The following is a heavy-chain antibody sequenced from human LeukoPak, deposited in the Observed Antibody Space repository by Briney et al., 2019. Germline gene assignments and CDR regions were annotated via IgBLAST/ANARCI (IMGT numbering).Heavy chain of an antibody. V-gene: IGHV4-30-2*01. CDR1: GGSISSGGYS. CDR3: AREGRAFDI. J-gene: IGHJ3*02. Sequence: TSSETLSLTCAVSGGSISSGGYSWSWIRQPPGKGLEWIGYIYHSGSTYYNPSLKSRVTISVDRSKNQFSLKLSSVTAADTAVYYCAREGRAFDIWGQGTMVTVSS. CDR2: IYHSGST.